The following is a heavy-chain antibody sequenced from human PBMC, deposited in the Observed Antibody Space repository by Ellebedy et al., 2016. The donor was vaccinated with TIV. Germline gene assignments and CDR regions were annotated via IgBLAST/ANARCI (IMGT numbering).Heavy chain of an antibody. CDR3: ARGKGIVPFPYYYYMDV. CDR2: INHSGST. D-gene: IGHD2-8*01. Sequence: SETLSLTXAVYGGSFSGYYWSWIRQPPGKGLEWIGEINHSGSTNYNPSLKSRVTISVDTSKNQFSLKLSSVTAADTAVYYCARGKGIVPFPYYYYMDVWGKGTTVTVSS. CDR1: GGSFSGYY. V-gene: IGHV4-34*01. J-gene: IGHJ6*03.